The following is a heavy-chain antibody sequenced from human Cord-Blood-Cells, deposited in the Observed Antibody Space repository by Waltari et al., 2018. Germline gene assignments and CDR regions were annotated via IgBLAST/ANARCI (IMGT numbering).Heavy chain of an antibody. Sequence: QVQLVQSGGGGVQPGRSLRFSCATSGFASSSNVKHRVRQAPGKGLEWVAVISYYGSNKYYADSVKGRFTISRDNSKNTLYLQMNSLRAEDTAVYYCAKRGYSNYYFDYWGQGTLVTVSS. CDR3: AKRGYSNYYFDY. D-gene: IGHD4-4*01. J-gene: IGHJ4*02. CDR2: ISYYGSNK. CDR1: GFASSSNV. V-gene: IGHV3-30*18.